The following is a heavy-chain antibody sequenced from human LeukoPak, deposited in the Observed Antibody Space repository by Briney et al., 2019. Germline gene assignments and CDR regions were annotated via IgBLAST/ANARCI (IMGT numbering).Heavy chain of an antibody. D-gene: IGHD3-22*01. CDR2: INPNSGGT. J-gene: IGHJ5*02. V-gene: IGHV1-2*02. Sequence: EASVKVCCKASGYTFTGYYIHWVRQAPGQGLEWMGWINPNSGGTNYAQRFQGRVTVTRDTSISTAYMELSRLRSDDTAFYYCARYDSTVNWFDPWGQGTLVTVSS. CDR1: GYTFTGYY. CDR3: ARYDSTVNWFDP.